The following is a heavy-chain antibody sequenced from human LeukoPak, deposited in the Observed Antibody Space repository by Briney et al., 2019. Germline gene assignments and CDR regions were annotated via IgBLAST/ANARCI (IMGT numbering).Heavy chain of an antibody. CDR3: ARNRGRWELVS. D-gene: IGHD1-26*01. Sequence: GGSLRLSCAASGFTFSSSAMSWVRQAPGKGLEWVSAISNNGGYTYYADSVQGRFTISRDNSKSTLCLQMNSLRAEDTAVYYCARNRGRWELVSWGQGTLVTVSS. V-gene: IGHV3-23*01. CDR1: GFTFSSSA. J-gene: IGHJ5*01. CDR2: ISNNGGYT.